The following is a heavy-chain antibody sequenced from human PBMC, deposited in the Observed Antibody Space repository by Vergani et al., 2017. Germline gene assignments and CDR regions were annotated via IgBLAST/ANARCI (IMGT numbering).Heavy chain of an antibody. CDR3: ARGDGGEVAAASPQDG. CDR1: GGSFSGYY. V-gene: IGHV4-34*01. D-gene: IGHD2-2*01. CDR2: INHSGST. Sequence: QVQLQQWGAGLLKPSETLSLTCAVYGGSFSGYYWSWIRQPPGKGLEWIGEINHSGSTNYNPSLKSRVTISVDTSKNQFALKLSAVTAADTAVYYCARGDGGEVAAASPQDGGGQGTTVTVSS. J-gene: IGHJ6*02.